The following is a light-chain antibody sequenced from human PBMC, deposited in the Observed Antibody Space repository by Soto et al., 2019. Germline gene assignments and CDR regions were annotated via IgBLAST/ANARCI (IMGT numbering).Light chain of an antibody. CDR1: QSVSSNY. J-gene: IGKJ1*01. Sequence: ILFTQSPGTLSLSPGERGALSCRASQSVSSNYVAWYQQKDGQAPRILISGASNRDTGTPDRFRGSGSGTDFTLPFSRLEPEDLQVYYCQQYGSEPWTFGQGTKVDIK. CDR3: QQYGSEPWT. CDR2: GAS. V-gene: IGKV3-20*01.